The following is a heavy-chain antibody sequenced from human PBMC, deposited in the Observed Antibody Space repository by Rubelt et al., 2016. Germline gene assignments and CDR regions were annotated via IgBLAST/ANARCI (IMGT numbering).Heavy chain of an antibody. CDR1: RGSIGSGNHH. Sequence: QVQLQESGPGLVKPSQTLSLTCTVSRGSIGSGNHHWRWIRQHPGKGLEWIGYLSYSGKTSYNPSLKSRIDISVDTSENQCSLKVSSVTAADTAVYYWARKGRSSVGHFDYWGQGILVTVSS. J-gene: IGHJ4*02. V-gene: IGHV4-31*03. CDR2: LSYSGKT. CDR3: ARKGRSSVGHFDY.